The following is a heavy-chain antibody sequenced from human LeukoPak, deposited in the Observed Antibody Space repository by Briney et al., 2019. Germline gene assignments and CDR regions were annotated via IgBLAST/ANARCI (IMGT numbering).Heavy chain of an antibody. V-gene: IGHV1-2*02. Sequence: ASLKVSCKASRYTFTGYYMHSVPHAPEQRLEWMGWINPNSGGTNYAQKFQGRVTMTSDTSISTGYMELSRLRSDDTAVYYCARGLDNVVVPAAHIWGQGTMVTVSS. D-gene: IGHD2-2*01. J-gene: IGHJ3*02. CDR3: ARGLDNVVVPAAHI. CDR2: INPNSGGT. CDR1: RYTFTGYY.